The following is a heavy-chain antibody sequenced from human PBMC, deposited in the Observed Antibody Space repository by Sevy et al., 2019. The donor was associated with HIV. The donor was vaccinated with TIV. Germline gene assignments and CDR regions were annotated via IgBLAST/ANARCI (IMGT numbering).Heavy chain of an antibody. J-gene: IGHJ3*02. Sequence: GGSLRLSCAASGFTFSSYSMNWVRQAPGKGLEWVSYISSSSSTIDYADSVKGRFTISRDNAKNSLYLEMNSLRDEGTAVYYCARDLDIVVVVAAMYAFDIWGQGTMVTVSS. D-gene: IGHD2-15*01. CDR3: ARDLDIVVVVAAMYAFDI. CDR1: GFTFSSYS. CDR2: ISSSSSTI. V-gene: IGHV3-48*02.